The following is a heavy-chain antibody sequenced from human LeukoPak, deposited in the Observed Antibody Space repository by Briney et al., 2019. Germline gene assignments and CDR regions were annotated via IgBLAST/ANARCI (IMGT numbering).Heavy chain of an antibody. Sequence: GASVKVSCKASGGTFSSYAISWVRQAPGQGLEWMGGIIPIFGTANYAQKFQGRVTITRNTSISTAYMELSSLRSEDTAVYYCAREKKYAFDIWGQGTMVTVSS. CDR2: IIPIFGTA. V-gene: IGHV1-69*05. CDR1: GGTFSSYA. J-gene: IGHJ3*02. CDR3: AREKKYAFDI.